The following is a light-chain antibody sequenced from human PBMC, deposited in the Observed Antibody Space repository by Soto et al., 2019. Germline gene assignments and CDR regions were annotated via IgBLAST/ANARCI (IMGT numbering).Light chain of an antibody. CDR1: QSLEYSDGNTY. CDR2: KVS. Sequence: DVVMAQSPLSLPVTLGQPASISCRSSQSLEYSDGNTYLNWFQQRPGQSPRRLIYKVSNRDSGVPDRFSGSGSGTDFTLKISRVEVEDVGVYYCIQCTPGQEYTFGQGNKLQIK. J-gene: IGKJ2*01. V-gene: IGKV2-30*01. CDR3: IQCTPGQEYT.